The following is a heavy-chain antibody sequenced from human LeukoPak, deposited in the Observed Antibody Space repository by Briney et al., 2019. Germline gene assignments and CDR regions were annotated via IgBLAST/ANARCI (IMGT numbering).Heavy chain of an antibody. D-gene: IGHD3-3*01. V-gene: IGHV1-46*03. CDR3: ARVNSRDFWSGYYRDIPTDFDY. Sequence: GASVKVSCKASGYTFTSYYMHWVRQAPGQGLEWMGIINPSGGSTSYAQKFQGRVTMTRDTSTSTVCMELSSLRSEDTAVYYCARVNSRDFWSGYYRDIPTDFDYWGQGTLVTVSS. J-gene: IGHJ4*02. CDR2: INPSGGST. CDR1: GYTFTSYY.